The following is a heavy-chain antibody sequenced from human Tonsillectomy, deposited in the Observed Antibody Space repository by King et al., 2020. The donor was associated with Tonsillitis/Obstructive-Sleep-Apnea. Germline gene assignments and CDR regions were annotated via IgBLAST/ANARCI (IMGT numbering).Heavy chain of an antibody. CDR3: TTTGIAVAGTYAFDI. V-gene: IGHV3-73*01. D-gene: IGHD6-19*01. Sequence: VQLVESGGGLVQPGGSLKLSCAASGFTFSGSAMHWVRQASGKGLEWVGRIRSKANSYATAYAASVKGRFTISRDDSTNTAYLQMNSLKTEDTAVYYCTTTGIAVAGTYAFDIWGQGTMVTVSS. CDR1: GFTFSGSA. CDR2: IRSKANSYAT. J-gene: IGHJ3*02.